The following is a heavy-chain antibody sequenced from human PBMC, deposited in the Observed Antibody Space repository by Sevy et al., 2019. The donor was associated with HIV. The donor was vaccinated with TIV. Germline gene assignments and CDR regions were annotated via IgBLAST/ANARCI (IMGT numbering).Heavy chain of an antibody. D-gene: IGHD6-13*01. V-gene: IGHV4-59*08. CDR2: IYDSMTS. Sequence: SETLSLTCTVSGGSMINYHWSWIRQPPGKGLEWIGFIYDSMTSKYNSSFMSRVSISGDPSKNQFSLRLNSVTAADTVVYYCARHGMSATADYWGQGILVTVSS. J-gene: IGHJ4*02. CDR3: ARHGMSATADY. CDR1: GGSMINYH.